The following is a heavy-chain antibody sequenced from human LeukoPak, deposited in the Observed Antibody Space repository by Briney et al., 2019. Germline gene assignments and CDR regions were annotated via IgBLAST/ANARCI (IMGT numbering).Heavy chain of an antibody. D-gene: IGHD2-15*01. CDR2: INLNSGVT. Sequence: ASVKVSCKASGYTFTGYDIHWGRQAPGQGREGMGRINLNSGVTNYAPTFHGRVTMTKATSITTAYMALSSLTYHDPAFYYCARSSMVDAASPGTWGQGTLVTVSS. V-gene: IGHV1-2*06. J-gene: IGHJ5*02. CDR1: GYTFTGYD. CDR3: ARSSMVDAASPGT.